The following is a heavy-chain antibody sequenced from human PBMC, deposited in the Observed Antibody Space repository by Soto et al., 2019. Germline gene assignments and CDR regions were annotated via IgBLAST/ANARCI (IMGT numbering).Heavy chain of an antibody. V-gene: IGHV6-1*01. CDR2: TYFRSKWYY. CDR1: GDSVSSNSAG. CDR3: ARGEQYSGRIFDY. D-gene: IGHD1-26*01. Sequence: SQTLSLSCAITGDSVSSNSAGWSWVRQSPSRGLEWLGRTYFRSKWYYEYAVSVRGRITINPDTSKNQYSLQLNSVTPEDTAVYFCARGEQYSGRIFDYWGQGTLVTVSS. J-gene: IGHJ4*01.